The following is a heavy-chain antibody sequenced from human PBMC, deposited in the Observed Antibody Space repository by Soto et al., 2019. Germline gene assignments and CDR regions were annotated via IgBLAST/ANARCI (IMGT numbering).Heavy chain of an antibody. CDR1: GFTFSSYA. Sequence: PGGSLRLSWAASGFTFSSYAMHWVRQAPGKGLEWVAVISYDGSNKYYADSVKGRFTISRDNSKNTLYLQMNSLRAEDTAVYYCARGGPSGSHYYFDYWGQGTLVTVSS. D-gene: IGHD1-26*01. J-gene: IGHJ4*02. V-gene: IGHV3-30-3*01. CDR2: ISYDGSNK. CDR3: ARGGPSGSHYYFDY.